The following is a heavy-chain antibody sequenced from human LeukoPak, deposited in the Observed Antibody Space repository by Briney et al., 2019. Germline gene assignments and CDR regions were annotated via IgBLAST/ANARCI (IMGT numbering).Heavy chain of an antibody. Sequence: PSETLSLTCAVSGGSISSGNWWSWVRQTPGKGLEWFGEIHHTGSTTYNPSLESRVTISLDKSKNQLSLVLHSVIAADTAVYYCARNGHYSLDYWGQETLVTVSS. CDR3: ARNGHYSLDY. D-gene: IGHD2-15*01. V-gene: IGHV4-4*02. J-gene: IGHJ4*02. CDR2: IHHTGST. CDR1: GGSISSGNW.